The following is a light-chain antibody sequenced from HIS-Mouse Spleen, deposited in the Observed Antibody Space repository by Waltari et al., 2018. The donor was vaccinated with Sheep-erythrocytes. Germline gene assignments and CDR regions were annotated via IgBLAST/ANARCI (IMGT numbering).Light chain of an antibody. V-gene: IGLV2-23*03. Sequence: QSALTQPASVSGSPGQSITISCTGTSSDVGSYNLVSWYPQHPGQAPKLMIYEGSKRPSGVSNRFSGSKSGNTASLTISGLQAEDEADYYCCSYAGSSTFHVVFGGGTKLTVL. J-gene: IGLJ2*01. CDR2: EGS. CDR1: SSDVGSYNL. CDR3: CSYAGSSTFHVV.